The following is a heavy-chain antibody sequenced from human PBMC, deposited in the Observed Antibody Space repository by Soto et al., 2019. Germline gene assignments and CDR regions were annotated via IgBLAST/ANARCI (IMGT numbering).Heavy chain of an antibody. CDR1: GYTFTSFD. CDR2: TTASNTHT. J-gene: IGHJ4*02. Sequence: QVQLLQSGTEVKEPGASVKVSCKASGYTFTSFDISGVRQAPGQGLEWVGWTTASNTHTNYAQKLQGRVTMTTATSTTPAYMELRSLRSSDTATYYFARGGYSRGYQYWGQGTLVTVSS. V-gene: IGHV1-18*04. D-gene: IGHD3-22*01. CDR3: ARGGYSRGYQY.